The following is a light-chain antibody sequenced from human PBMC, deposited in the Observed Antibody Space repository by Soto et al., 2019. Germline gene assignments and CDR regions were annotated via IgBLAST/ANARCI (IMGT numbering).Light chain of an antibody. CDR1: SSDVGGYNY. CDR2: KVS. V-gene: IGLV2-14*01. Sequence: QSVLTQPASVSGSPGQSITISCTGTSSDVGGYNYVSWYQQYPGRVPTLLIYKVSNRPSGISNRFSGSKSGNTASLTISGLQAEYEADYFCTSPTPGSLYVFGSGTKVTVL. CDR3: TSPTPGSLYV. J-gene: IGLJ1*01.